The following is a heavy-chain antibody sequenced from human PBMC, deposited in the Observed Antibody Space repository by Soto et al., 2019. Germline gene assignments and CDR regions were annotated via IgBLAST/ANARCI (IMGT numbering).Heavy chain of an antibody. CDR2: IYPGDSDT. D-gene: IGHD6-13*01. J-gene: IGHJ6*02. V-gene: IGHV5-51*01. CDR3: ARTSAAGKYYYGMDV. Sequence: GESLKISCQGSGYTFTSYWIAWVRQMPGKGLEWMGIIYPGDSDTRYSPSFQGQVTISVDKSISTAYLQWSSLKASDSAIYYCARTSAAGKYYYGMDVWGQGTTVTVSS. CDR1: GYTFTSYW.